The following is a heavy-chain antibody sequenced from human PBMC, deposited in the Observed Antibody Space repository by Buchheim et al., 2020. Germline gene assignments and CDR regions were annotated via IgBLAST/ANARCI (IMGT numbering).Heavy chain of an antibody. Sequence: QVQLQESGPRLVKPSETLSLTCTVSGGSISGYYWSWIRQPPEKGLEWIGYVSYSGTTVYDPSLERRVTIPVDPPNKQFSLELTSATAADTAVYYCARVRASGWYFFDFWGQGTL. CDR3: ARVRASGWYFFDF. CDR2: VSYSGTT. CDR1: GGSISGYY. V-gene: IGHV4-59*01. D-gene: IGHD6-19*01. J-gene: IGHJ4*02.